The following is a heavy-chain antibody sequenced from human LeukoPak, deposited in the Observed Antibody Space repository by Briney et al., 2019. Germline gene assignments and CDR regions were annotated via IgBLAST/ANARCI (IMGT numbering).Heavy chain of an antibody. V-gene: IGHV3-23*01. CDR2: IGGGIT. D-gene: IGHD6-6*01. J-gene: IGHJ4*02. CDR1: GFTFTNYA. CDR3: ARVQSSSSSDYFDY. Sequence: GGSLRLSCAVSGFTFTNYAMSWVRQAPGKGLEWVSAIGGGITYYADSVKGRFTISRDNSKNTLYLQMNSLRAEDTAVYYCARVQSSSSSDYFDYWGQGTLVTVSS.